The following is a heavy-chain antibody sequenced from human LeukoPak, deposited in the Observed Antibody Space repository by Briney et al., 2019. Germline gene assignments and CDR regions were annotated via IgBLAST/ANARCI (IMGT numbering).Heavy chain of an antibody. CDR3: ARKRPSGYSYGCDY. CDR2: ISIRSSTI. Sequence: PGGSLRLSCAASGFTFSSYEMNWVRQAPGKGLEWISYISIRSSTIYYADSVKGRFTISRDDAANSLYLQMNSLRVEDTALYYCARKRPSGYSYGCDYWGQGTLVTVSS. V-gene: IGHV3-48*03. J-gene: IGHJ4*02. D-gene: IGHD5-18*01. CDR1: GFTFSSYE.